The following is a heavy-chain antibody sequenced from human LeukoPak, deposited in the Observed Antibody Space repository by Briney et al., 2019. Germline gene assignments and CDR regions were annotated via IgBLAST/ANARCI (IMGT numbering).Heavy chain of an antibody. CDR1: GFTVSNNY. D-gene: IGHD4-17*01. CDR2: IYSGGNT. J-gene: IGHJ4*02. CDR3: ARDWNGDYCFED. Sequence: PGGSLRLSCAASGFTVSNNYMSWVRQAPGKGLEWVSVIYSGGNTYYSDSVEGRFTISRDNSKNALYLQMNSLRGEDTAVYHCARDWNGDYCFEDWGQGTLVTVSS. V-gene: IGHV3-66*02.